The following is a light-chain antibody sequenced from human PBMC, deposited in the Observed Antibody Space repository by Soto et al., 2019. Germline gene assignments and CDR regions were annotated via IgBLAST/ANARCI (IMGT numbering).Light chain of an antibody. CDR1: TSNIESHS. Sequence: QSVLTQPPSASGTPGQRITISCSGSTSNIESHSVNWYQQVPGTAPRLLIKTNNQRPSGVPDRFSGSKSGASASLVISGLQSEDEATYYCATWDDSRKGVFGTGTKVTVL. J-gene: IGLJ1*01. V-gene: IGLV1-44*01. CDR3: ATWDDSRKGV. CDR2: TNN.